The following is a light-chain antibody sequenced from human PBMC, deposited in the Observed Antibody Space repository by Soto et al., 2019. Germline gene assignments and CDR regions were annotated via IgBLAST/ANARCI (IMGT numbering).Light chain of an antibody. J-gene: IGKJ4*01. CDR3: QHYNEWPLT. CDR2: SAS. V-gene: IGKV3-15*01. Sequence: EIVLTQSPATLSVSPGERATLSCRASKSVSNNVAWYQQKPGQAPRLLFYSASTRATGIPARFSGSASGTEFTLTISSVQSEDFAVYYYQHYNEWPLTFGGGTKVETK. CDR1: KSVSNN.